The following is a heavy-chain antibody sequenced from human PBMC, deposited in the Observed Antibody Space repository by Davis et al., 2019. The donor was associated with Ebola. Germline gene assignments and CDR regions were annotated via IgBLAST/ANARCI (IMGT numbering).Heavy chain of an antibody. J-gene: IGHJ4*02. Sequence: MPSETLSLTCTVSGGSISSYYWSWIRQPPGKGLEWIGYIYYSGSTNYNPSLKSRVTISVDTSKNQFSLKLSSVTAADTAVYYCARVHDYYDSSGYLDYWGQGTLVTVSS. D-gene: IGHD3-22*01. CDR3: ARVHDYYDSSGYLDY. CDR1: GGSISSYY. CDR2: IYYSGST. V-gene: IGHV4-59*08.